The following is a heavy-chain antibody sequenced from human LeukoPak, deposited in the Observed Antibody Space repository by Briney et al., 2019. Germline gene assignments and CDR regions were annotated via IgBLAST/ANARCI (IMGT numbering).Heavy chain of an antibody. CDR1: GGSISSGGYY. V-gene: IGHV4-31*03. CDR3: ARANSRYYYDRE. D-gene: IGHD3-22*01. J-gene: IGHJ4*02. CDR2: IYYSGST. Sequence: PSETLSLTCTVSGGSISSGGYYWSWIRQHPGKGLEWIGYIYYSGSTYYNPSLKSRVTISVDTSKNQFSLKLSSVTAADTAVYYCARANSRYYYDREWGQGTLVTVSS.